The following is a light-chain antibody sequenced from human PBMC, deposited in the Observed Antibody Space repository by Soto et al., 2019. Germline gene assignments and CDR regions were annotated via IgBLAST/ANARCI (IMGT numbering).Light chain of an antibody. CDR2: DAS. Sequence: VLTQSQATLSFSARERAKLSCSASQSIRTSLAWYQQKPGQAPRLVIFDASNRANGVPARFGGSGSGTDFTLTINSLEPEDFAVYFCQHYGSSPTFGQGTKVDIK. J-gene: IGKJ1*01. CDR1: QSIRTS. V-gene: IGKV3-11*01. CDR3: QHYGSSPT.